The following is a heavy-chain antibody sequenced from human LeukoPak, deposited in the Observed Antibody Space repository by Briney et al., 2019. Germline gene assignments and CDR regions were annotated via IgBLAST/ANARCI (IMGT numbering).Heavy chain of an antibody. V-gene: IGHV3-30*03. CDR3: AGVVEMATNDDYYFDY. J-gene: IGHJ4*02. Sequence: GRSLRLSCAASGFTFSSYGMPWVRQAPGKGLEWVAVISYDGSNKYYADSVKGRFTISRDNSKNTLYLQMNSLRAEDTAVYYCAGVVEMATNDDYYFDYWGQGTLVTVSS. CDR2: ISYDGSNK. D-gene: IGHD5-24*01. CDR1: GFTFSSYG.